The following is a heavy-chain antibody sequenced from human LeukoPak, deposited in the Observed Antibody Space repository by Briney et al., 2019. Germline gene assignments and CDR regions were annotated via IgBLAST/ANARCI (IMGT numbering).Heavy chain of an antibody. V-gene: IGHV3-53*01. J-gene: IGHJ3*02. D-gene: IGHD4-17*01. CDR3: ARDQTVTTSHAFDI. CDR1: GFTVSSNY. CDR2: IYSGGST. Sequence: GGSLRLSCAASGFTVSSNYMSWVRQAPGKGLEWVSVIYSGGSTYYADSVKGRFTISRDNSKNTLYLQMNSLRAEDTAVYYCARDQTVTTSHAFDIWGQGTMVTVSS.